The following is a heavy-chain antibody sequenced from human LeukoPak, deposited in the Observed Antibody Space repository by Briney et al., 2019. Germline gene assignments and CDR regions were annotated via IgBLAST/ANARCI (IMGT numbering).Heavy chain of an antibody. D-gene: IGHD4-17*01. Sequence: GGSLRLSCAASGFTFSSYAMSWVRQAPGKGPEWVSVISGSDGSTYYADSVKGRFTISRDNSKNTLYLQMNSLRAEDTAVYYCAKDLYGDYMIDYWGQGTLVTVSS. CDR1: GFTFSSYA. CDR2: ISGSDGST. J-gene: IGHJ4*02. CDR3: AKDLYGDYMIDY. V-gene: IGHV3-23*01.